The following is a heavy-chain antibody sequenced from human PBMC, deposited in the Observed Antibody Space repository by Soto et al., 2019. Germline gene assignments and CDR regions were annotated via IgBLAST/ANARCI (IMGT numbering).Heavy chain of an antibody. J-gene: IGHJ4*02. V-gene: IGHV1-69*05. CDR3: VRSYDDSNGFSLYQFDY. Sequence: SVKVSCKASGGTFSNYAISWVRQAPGQGLEWMGGIILPFGTPNYAQKFQGRVTMTRDTSTSTVYIDMSSLRSEDTAVYYCVRSYDDSNGFSLYQFDYWGQGTRVNVSS. D-gene: IGHD3-22*01. CDR1: GGTFSNYA. CDR2: IILPFGTP.